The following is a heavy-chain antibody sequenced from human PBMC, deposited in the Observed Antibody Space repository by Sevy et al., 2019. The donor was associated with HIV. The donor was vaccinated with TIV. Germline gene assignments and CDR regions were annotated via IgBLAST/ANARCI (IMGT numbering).Heavy chain of an antibody. J-gene: IGHJ4*02. V-gene: IGHV3-21*04. CDR2: ISGSSNYI. Sequence: GGSLRLSCAASGFTFNNFNMNWVRQAPGKGLQWVSSISGSSNYIYYAESLKGRFIISRDNVKYTVFLQMNSLSADDTAVYYCARGPPDGSYDYFDSWGQGTLVTVSS. CDR1: GFTFNNFN. D-gene: IGHD1-26*01. CDR3: ARGPPDGSYDYFDS.